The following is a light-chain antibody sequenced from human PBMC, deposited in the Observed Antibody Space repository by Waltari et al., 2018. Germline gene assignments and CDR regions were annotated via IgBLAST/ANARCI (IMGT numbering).Light chain of an antibody. J-gene: IGKJ4*01. CDR1: QSLLHSDGKTY. CDR3: LQTTQRPLT. Sequence: DIVMPQTPLYLSVTPGQQASISCKSSQSLLHSDGKTYLSCYLQKPGQPPHRLIFEVSNRLSGVPDRFRGIGAGTEFTLEISRVETEDVGAYYCLQTTQRPLTFGGGTKVEIK. V-gene: IGKV2D-29*01. CDR2: EVS.